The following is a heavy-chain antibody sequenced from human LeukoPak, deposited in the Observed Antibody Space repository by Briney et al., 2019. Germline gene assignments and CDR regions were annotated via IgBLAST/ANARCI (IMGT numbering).Heavy chain of an antibody. D-gene: IGHD2-21*01. CDR3: ARVVGAYCGGDCYPFDY. J-gene: IGHJ4*02. CDR1: GGTFSSYA. V-gene: IGHV1-69*13. CDR2: IIPIFGTA. Sequence: SVKASCKASGGTFSSYAISWVRQAPGQGLEWMGGIIPIFGTANYAQKFQGRVTVTADESTSTAYMELSSLRSEDTAVYYCARVVGAYCGGDCYPFDYWGQGTLVTVSS.